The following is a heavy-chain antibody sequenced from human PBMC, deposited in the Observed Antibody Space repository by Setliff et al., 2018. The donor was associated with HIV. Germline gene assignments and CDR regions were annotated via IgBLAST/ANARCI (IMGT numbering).Heavy chain of an antibody. V-gene: IGHV1-69*05. J-gene: IGHJ4*02. D-gene: IGHD2-2*01. CDR3: ARESACSSTSCPKVLDY. CDR1: GGTLSNYV. CDR2: TIPMFGTA. Sequence: SVKVSCKTSGGTLSNYVITWVRQAPGQGLEWMGGTIPMFGTANYAQKFQGRVTITTDESTNTGYMELSGLRSEDTAVYYCARESACSSTSCPKVLDYWGQGTLVTVSS.